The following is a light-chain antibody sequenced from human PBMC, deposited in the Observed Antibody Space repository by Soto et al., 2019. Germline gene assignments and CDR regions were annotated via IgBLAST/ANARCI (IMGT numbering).Light chain of an antibody. Sequence: QSVLTQPRSVSGSPGQSVTISCTGTSSDVGGHNHVSWYQQHPGKAPKLIVYDVINRPSGVPDRFYGSKSGNTASLTISGLQAEDEADYYCCSYADTSNYVFGTGTKVTVL. CDR1: SSDVGGHNH. CDR2: DVI. CDR3: CSYADTSNYV. V-gene: IGLV2-11*01. J-gene: IGLJ1*01.